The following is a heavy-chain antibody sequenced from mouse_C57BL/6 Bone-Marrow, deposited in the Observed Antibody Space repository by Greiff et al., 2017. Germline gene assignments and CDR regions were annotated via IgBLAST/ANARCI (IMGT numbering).Heavy chain of an antibody. CDR3: ARRGMVKGYFDY. Sequence: EVKLVESGGDLVKPGGSLKLSCAASGFTFSSYGMSWVRQTPDKRLEWVATISSGGSYTYYPDSVKGRFTISRENAKNTLYLQMSSLKSEDTAMYYCARRGMVKGYFDYWGQGTTLTVSS. J-gene: IGHJ2*01. CDR1: GFTFSSYG. D-gene: IGHD2-2*01. CDR2: ISSGGSYT. V-gene: IGHV5-6*01.